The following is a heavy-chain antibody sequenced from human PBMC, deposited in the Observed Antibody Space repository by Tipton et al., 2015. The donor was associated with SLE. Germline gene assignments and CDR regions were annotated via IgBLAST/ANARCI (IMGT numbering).Heavy chain of an antibody. CDR1: GDSISNSYF. J-gene: IGHJ4*02. CDR2: IYHSGTT. V-gene: IGHV4-38-2*02. Sequence: TLSLTCTVSGDSISNSYFWGWIRQSPGKGLEWIGNIYHSGTTYYNPSLESRVTISVDTSQNQVSLKLTSVTAADTAVYYWARPLSGGSSGFFDSWGQGTLVTVSS. D-gene: IGHD2-15*01. CDR3: ARPLSGGSSGFFDS.